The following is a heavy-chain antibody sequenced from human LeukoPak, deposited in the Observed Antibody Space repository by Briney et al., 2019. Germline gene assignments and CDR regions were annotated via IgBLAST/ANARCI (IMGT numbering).Heavy chain of an antibody. J-gene: IGHJ5*02. V-gene: IGHV6-1*01. CDR2: TYYRSKWYT. Sequence: SQTLSLTCAISGDSVSSNSAAWNWIRQSPSRGLEWLGRTYYRSKWYTDYAVSVKSRISINSDTSKNHFSLQLNSVTPEDTAVYYCAREGYQLRTRWPCNWFDPWGQGTLVTVSS. CDR3: AREGYQLRTRWPCNWFDP. CDR1: GDSVSSNSAA. D-gene: IGHD2-2*01.